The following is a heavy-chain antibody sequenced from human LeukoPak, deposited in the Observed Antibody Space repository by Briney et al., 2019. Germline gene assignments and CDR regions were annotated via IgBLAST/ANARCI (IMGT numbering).Heavy chain of an antibody. Sequence: GGSLRLSCAASGFTFSSYAMSWVRQAPGKGLEWVASIKQDGSDGYYVDSVKGRFTISRDNAKNSLFLQMNNLRAEDTAVYYCARVGVVIAVAGRLDYWGQGTLVTVSS. CDR1: GFTFSSYA. CDR2: IKQDGSDG. D-gene: IGHD6-19*01. CDR3: ARVGVVIAVAGRLDY. V-gene: IGHV3-7*01. J-gene: IGHJ4*02.